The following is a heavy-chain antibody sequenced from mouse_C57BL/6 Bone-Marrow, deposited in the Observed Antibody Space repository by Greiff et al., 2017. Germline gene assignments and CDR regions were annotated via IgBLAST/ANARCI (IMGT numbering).Heavy chain of an antibody. CDR3: ARSYYYGSSYVWYAY. D-gene: IGHD1-1*01. Sequence: VQLQESGAELARPGASVKLSCTASGYTFTSYGISWVKQRTGQGLEWIGEIYPRSGNTYYNEKFKGKATLTADKSSSTAYMELRSLTSEDSAVYFCARSYYYGSSYVWYAYWGQGTLVTVSA. CDR2: IYPRSGNT. CDR1: GYTFTSYG. J-gene: IGHJ3*01. V-gene: IGHV1-81*01.